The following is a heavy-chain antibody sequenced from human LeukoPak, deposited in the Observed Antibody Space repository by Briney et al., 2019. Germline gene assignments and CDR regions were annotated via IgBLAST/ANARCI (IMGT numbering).Heavy chain of an antibody. J-gene: IGHJ4*02. V-gene: IGHV3-30-3*01. Sequence: PGRSLRLSCAASGFTSSTFAMHWVRQAPGKGLQWVALISYDSTNVRYADSVRGRFTISRDNSKNTLCLQMNSLRGEDTAVYYCAREGEMATITYWGQGTLVTVSS. D-gene: IGHD5-24*01. CDR1: GFTSSTFA. CDR2: ISYDSTNV. CDR3: AREGEMATITY.